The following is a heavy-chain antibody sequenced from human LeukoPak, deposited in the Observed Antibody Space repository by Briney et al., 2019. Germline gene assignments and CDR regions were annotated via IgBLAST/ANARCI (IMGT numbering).Heavy chain of an antibody. CDR2: INHSGST. CDR3: ARRSPSRGSVVVVAANRNAFDI. Sequence: NPSETLSLTCAVYGGSFSGYYWSWIRQPPGKGLEWIGEINHSGSTNYNPSLKSRVTISVDTSKNQFSLKLSSVTAADTAVYYCARRSPSRGSVVVVAANRNAFDIWGQGTMVTVSS. J-gene: IGHJ3*02. V-gene: IGHV4-34*01. CDR1: GGSFSGYY. D-gene: IGHD2-15*01.